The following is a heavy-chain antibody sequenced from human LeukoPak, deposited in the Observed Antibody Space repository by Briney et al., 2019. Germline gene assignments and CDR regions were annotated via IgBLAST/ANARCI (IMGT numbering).Heavy chain of an antibody. CDR1: SFTFNVYA. Sequence: PGGSLRLPCSGSSFTFNVYAMHCVRQAPGKGLESVAVISYDGSNNYYADYVKSRFTISKDNSKNTLYLQMNSLRGEDTAVYYCAKDPVRGAKARPEDFWGQGNRITVSS. D-gene: IGHD3-10*01. J-gene: IGHJ4*02. CDR3: AKDPVRGAKARPEDF. CDR2: ISYDGSNN. V-gene: IGHV3-30*04.